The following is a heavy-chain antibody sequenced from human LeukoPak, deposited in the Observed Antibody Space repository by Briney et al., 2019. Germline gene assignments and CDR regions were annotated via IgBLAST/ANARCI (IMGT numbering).Heavy chain of an antibody. J-gene: IGHJ4*02. CDR3: ARGDFSGSYVY. V-gene: IGHV3-30-3*01. CDR2: ISYDGGNK. Sequence: PGGSLRLSCAASGFTFSSYVMHWVRQAPGKGLEWVAVISYDGGNKYYAGSVKGRFTISRDDSKNTLYLQMNSLRADDSAVYYCARGDFSGSYVYWGQGTLVTVSS. D-gene: IGHD1-26*01. CDR1: GFTFSSYV.